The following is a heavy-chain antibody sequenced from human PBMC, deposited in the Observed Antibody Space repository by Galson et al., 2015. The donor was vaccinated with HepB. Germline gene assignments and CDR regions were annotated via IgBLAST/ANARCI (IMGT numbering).Heavy chain of an antibody. CDR2: VYYSGTT. Sequence: LSLTCTVSGGSISSTSYFWGWIRQPPGEGLEWIGSVYYSGTTYYNPSLKSRVTISVDTSKNQFSLKLSSVTAADTAVYYCASLHTVSSDYWGQGILVTVSS. J-gene: IGHJ4*02. D-gene: IGHD4-11*01. CDR1: GGSISSTSYF. V-gene: IGHV4-39*01. CDR3: ASLHTVSSDY.